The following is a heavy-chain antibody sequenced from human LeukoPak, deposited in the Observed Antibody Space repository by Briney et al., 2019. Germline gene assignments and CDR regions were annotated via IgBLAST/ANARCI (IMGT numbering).Heavy chain of an antibody. CDR1: GFTFSSYW. D-gene: IGHD1-26*01. V-gene: IGHV3-7*01. Sequence: GGSLRLSCAASGFTFSSYWMSWVRQDPGKGLEWVANIKQDGSEKYYVDSVKGRFTISRDNAKNSLYLQMNSLRAEDTAVYYCIVGATTFDYWGQGTLVTVSS. J-gene: IGHJ4*02. CDR3: IVGATTFDY. CDR2: IKQDGSEK.